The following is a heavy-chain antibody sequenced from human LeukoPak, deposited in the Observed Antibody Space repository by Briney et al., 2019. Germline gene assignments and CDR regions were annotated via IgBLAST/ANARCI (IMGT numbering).Heavy chain of an antibody. CDR2: ISAYNGNT. V-gene: IGHV1-18*01. D-gene: IGHD3-3*01. CDR1: GYTFTSYG. CDR3: ARALLTIFGVVSYYFDY. Sequence: ASVKVSCKASGYTFTSYGISWVRQAPGQGLEWMGWISAYNGNTNYAQKLQGRVTMTTDTSTSTAYMELRSLRSDDTAAYYCARALLTIFGVVSYYFDYWGQGTLVTVSS. J-gene: IGHJ4*02.